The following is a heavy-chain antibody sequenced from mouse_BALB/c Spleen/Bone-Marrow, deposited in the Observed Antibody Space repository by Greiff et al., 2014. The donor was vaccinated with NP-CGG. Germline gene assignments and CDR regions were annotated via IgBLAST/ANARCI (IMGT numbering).Heavy chain of an antibody. CDR1: GYTFTSYW. D-gene: IGHD4-1*01. J-gene: IGHJ4*01. CDR2: INPRIGYT. Sequence: QVQLKQSGPELAKPGASVKMSCKASGYTFTSYWMHWVKQRPGQGLEWIGYINPRIGYTEYNQKFKDKATLTADKSSSTAYMQLSSLTAEDSAVYYCAMGNWEAMDYWGQGTSVTVSS. V-gene: IGHV1-7*01. CDR3: AMGNWEAMDY.